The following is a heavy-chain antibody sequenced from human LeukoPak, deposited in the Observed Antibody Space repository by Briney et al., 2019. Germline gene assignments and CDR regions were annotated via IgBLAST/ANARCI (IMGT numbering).Heavy chain of an antibody. D-gene: IGHD2-2*01. Sequence: PSETLSLTCTVSGGSISSYYWSWIRQPAGKGLEWIGRIYTSGSTNYNPSLKSRVTMSVDTSKNQFSLKLSSVTAADTAVYYCARDLGGYCSSTSCYDLGWFDPWGQGTLVTVSS. CDR1: GGSISSYY. CDR3: ARDLGGYCSSTSCYDLGWFDP. V-gene: IGHV4-4*07. J-gene: IGHJ5*02. CDR2: IYTSGST.